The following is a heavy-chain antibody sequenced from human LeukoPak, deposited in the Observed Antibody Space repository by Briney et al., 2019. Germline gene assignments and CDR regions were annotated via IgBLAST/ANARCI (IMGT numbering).Heavy chain of an antibody. CDR3: GRRRYYYYSSGYYTYYFDY. V-gene: IGHV4-34*01. J-gene: IGHJ4*01. CDR2: INHSGST. CDR1: GGSFSGYY. D-gene: IGHD3-22*01. Sequence: PSETLSLTCAVYGGSFSGYYWSWIRQPPGKGLEWIGEINHSGSTNYNPSLKSRVTISVDTSKNQFSLKLSSVTAADTAVYYCGRRRYYYYSSGYYTYYFDYWGQGTLGTGSS.